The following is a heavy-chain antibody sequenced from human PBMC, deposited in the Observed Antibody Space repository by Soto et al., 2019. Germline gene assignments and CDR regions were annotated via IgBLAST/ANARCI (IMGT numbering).Heavy chain of an antibody. J-gene: IGHJ4*02. CDR2: ISDSGGST. V-gene: IGHV3-23*01. CDR3: AKGTYYYGSAPYYFDY. D-gene: IGHD3-10*01. CDR1: GFTFGNYA. Sequence: PGGSLRLSCAASGFTFGNYAMTWVRQAPGKGLEWVSGISDSGGSTYYADSVKGRFTISRDNSKNTLYLQMNSLRAEDTAVYYCAKGTYYYGSAPYYFDYWGQGTLVTVS.